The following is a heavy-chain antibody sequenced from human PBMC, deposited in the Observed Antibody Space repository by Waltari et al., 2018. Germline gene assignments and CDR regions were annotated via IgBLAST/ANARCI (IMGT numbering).Heavy chain of an antibody. J-gene: IGHJ4*02. D-gene: IGHD3-9*01. CDR3: ARRPYDILTGGFDS. CDR2: LYYGGS. V-gene: IGHV4-39*02. Sequence: QLQLQESGPGLVKPSETLSLSCTVAGASISSKSSYWGWIRQPPGKGLEWIGSLYYGGSNYNPSLQSRVTISADTSKNRLSLKLTSVTATDTAVYYCARRPYDILTGGFDSWGQGTLVTVSS. CDR1: GASISSKSSY.